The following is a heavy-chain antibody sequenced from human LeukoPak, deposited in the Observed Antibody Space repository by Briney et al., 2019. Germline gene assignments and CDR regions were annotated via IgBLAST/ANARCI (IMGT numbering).Heavy chain of an antibody. J-gene: IGHJ3*01. Sequence: PSETLSLTCTVSGGSIRSHSWSWIRQSPGKGLECIEYVYYSGSTNYNPSLKSRVTMSLDTSQNEFSLKLSSVTAADTAVYYCARGCSDGICYTNAFDFWGQGTLVIVSS. CDR1: GGSIRSHS. V-gene: IGHV4-59*11. CDR3: ARGCSDGICYTNAFDF. CDR2: VYYSGST. D-gene: IGHD2-8*01.